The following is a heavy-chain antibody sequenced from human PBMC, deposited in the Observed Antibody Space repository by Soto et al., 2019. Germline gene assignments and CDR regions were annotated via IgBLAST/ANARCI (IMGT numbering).Heavy chain of an antibody. J-gene: IGHJ4*02. Sequence: GGSLRLSCAASGFTFSSYAMSWVRQAPGKGLEWVSAISGSGGSTYYADSVKGRFTISRDNSKNTLYLQMNSLRAEDTAVYYCAKLAIVVVPAAIKEYYFDYWGQGTLVTVSS. D-gene: IGHD2-2*03. CDR2: ISGSGGST. CDR1: GFTFSSYA. CDR3: AKLAIVVVPAAIKEYYFDY. V-gene: IGHV3-23*01.